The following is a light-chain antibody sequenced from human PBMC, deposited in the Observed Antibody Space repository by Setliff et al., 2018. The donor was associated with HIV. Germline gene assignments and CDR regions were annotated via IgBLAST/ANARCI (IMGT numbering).Light chain of an antibody. J-gene: IGLJ1*01. CDR2: DVS. CDR3: CSYAGSYTFYV. V-gene: IGLV2-11*01. Sequence: QSALTQPRSVSGSPGQSVTISCTGTSSDVGGYNYVSWYQQHPGKAPKLMIYDVSERPLGVPDRFSGSKSANTASLTISGLQAEDEADYYCCSYAGSYTFYVFGTGTKVTVL. CDR1: SSDVGGYNY.